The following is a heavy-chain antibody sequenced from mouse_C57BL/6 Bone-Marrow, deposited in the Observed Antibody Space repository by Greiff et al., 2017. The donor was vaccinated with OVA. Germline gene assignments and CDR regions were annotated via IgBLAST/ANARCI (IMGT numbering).Heavy chain of an antibody. J-gene: IGHJ1*03. Sequence: VQLQQSGPGLVQPSQSLSITCTVSGFSLTSYGVHWVRQSPGKGLEWLGVIWSGGSTDYNAAFISRLSISKDNSKSQVFFKMNSLQADDTAIYYCARTQIYYYGPGYFDVWGTGTTVTVSS. CDR2: IWSGGST. CDR1: GFSLTSYG. CDR3: ARTQIYYYGPGYFDV. V-gene: IGHV2-2*01. D-gene: IGHD1-1*01.